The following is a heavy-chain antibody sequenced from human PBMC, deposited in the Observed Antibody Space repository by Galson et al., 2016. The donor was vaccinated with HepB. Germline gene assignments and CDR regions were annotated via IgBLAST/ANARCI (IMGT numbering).Heavy chain of an antibody. CDR3: ARDLSNGRGSSWYFDL. J-gene: IGHJ2*01. CDR1: GFTFSPYG. Sequence: SLRLSCAASGFTFSPYGMNWVRQAPGKGLEWVSYISSGSGTTYYADSVKGRFTISRDNAKQSLYLQMNSLRDEDTAVYYCARDLSNGRGSSWYFDLWGRGTLVTVSS. D-gene: IGHD2-8*01. V-gene: IGHV3-48*02. CDR2: ISSGSGTT.